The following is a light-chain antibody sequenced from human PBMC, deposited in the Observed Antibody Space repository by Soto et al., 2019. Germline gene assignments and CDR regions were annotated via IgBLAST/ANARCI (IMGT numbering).Light chain of an antibody. CDR1: QSINSD. CDR3: QQYGGSPRT. CDR2: GAS. V-gene: IGKV3D-15*01. Sequence: EIVMTQSPATLSVSPGETTRLSCRASQSINSDVAWYQQKVGQTPRLLIHGASTRATGIAARFSGSGSGTEFTLTISGLQSEDFAVYHCQQYGGSPRTFGQGTKVERK. J-gene: IGKJ1*01.